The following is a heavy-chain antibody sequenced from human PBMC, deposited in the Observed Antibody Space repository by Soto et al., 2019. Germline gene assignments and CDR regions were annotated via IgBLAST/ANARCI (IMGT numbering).Heavy chain of an antibody. CDR3: ARDRVAAAGWENYYYYGMDV. CDR2: ISYDGSNK. CDR1: GFTFSSYA. J-gene: IGHJ6*02. D-gene: IGHD6-13*01. Sequence: ESGGGVVQPGRSLRLSCAASGFTFSSYAMHWVRQAPGKGLEWVAVISYDGSNKYYADSVKGRFTISRDNSKNTLYLQMNSLRAEDTAVYYCARDRVAAAGWENYYYYGMDVWGQGTTVTVSS. V-gene: IGHV3-30-3*01.